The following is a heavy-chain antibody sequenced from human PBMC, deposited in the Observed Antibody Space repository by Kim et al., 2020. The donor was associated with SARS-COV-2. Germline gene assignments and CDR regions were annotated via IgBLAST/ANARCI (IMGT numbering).Heavy chain of an antibody. V-gene: IGHV3-53*01. CDR3: VRGYSYGQVYYYYGMDV. Sequence: VKGRFTISRDNSKNTLYLQMNRLRAEDTAVYYCVRGYSYGQVYYYYGMDVWGQGTTVTVSS. D-gene: IGHD5-18*01. J-gene: IGHJ6*02.